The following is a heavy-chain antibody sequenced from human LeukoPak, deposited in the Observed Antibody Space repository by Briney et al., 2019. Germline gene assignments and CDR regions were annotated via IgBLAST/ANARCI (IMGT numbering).Heavy chain of an antibody. V-gene: IGHV4-59*01. D-gene: IGHD5-12*01. CDR1: GGSFGTYY. CDR3: ARARGYSGYDWGFDY. CDR2: IYYSGVT. J-gene: IGHJ4*02. Sequence: SETLSLTCTVSGGSFGTYYWNWIRQPPGKGLEWIGYIYYSGVTNYNPSLKSRVTISIDTSKNRFSLKLSSVTAADTAVYYCARARGYSGYDWGFDYWGQGTLVTVSS.